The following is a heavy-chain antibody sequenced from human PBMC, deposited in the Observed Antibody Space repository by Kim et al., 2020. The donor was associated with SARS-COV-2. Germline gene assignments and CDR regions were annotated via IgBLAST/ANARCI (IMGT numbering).Heavy chain of an antibody. Sequence: SETLSLTCAVYGGSFSGYYWSWIRQPPGKGLEWIGEINHSGSTNYNPSLKSRVTISVDTSKNQFSLKLSSVTAADTAVYYCAREGGQWLAIWRNAFDIWGQGTMVTVSS. CDR2: INHSGST. CDR3: AREGGQWLAIWRNAFDI. D-gene: IGHD6-19*01. CDR1: GGSFSGYY. J-gene: IGHJ3*02. V-gene: IGHV4-34*01.